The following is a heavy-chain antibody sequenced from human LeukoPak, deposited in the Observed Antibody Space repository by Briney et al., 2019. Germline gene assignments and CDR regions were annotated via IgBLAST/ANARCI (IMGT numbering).Heavy chain of an antibody. D-gene: IGHD3-22*01. V-gene: IGHV3-23*01. CDR1: GFTFSSDA. CDR2: ISGGGNT. J-gene: IGHJ4*02. CDR3: AKHTGYDDGFFDY. Sequence: PGGSLRLSCAASGFTFSSDAICWVRQAPGKRLEWVSGISGGGNTYYADSVKGRFTISRDNSKNTLYLQMNSLRAEDTAVYYCAKHTGYDDGFFDYWGQGILVPVSS.